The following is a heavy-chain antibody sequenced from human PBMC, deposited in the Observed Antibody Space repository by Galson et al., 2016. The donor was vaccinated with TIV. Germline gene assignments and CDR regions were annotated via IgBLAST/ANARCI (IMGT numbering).Heavy chain of an antibody. V-gene: IGHV6-1*01. D-gene: IGHD3-16*01. Sequence: CAISGDSVSSNSAAWNWLRQSPSRGLEWLGRTFYRSKWYNDYAPSVKSRITINPDTSKNQFSLQLNSVPPADTAVYYCARATPSVFGIIMTLDSWGQGTLVTVSS. CDR2: TFYRSKWYN. J-gene: IGHJ4*02. CDR3: ARATPSVFGIIMTLDS. CDR1: GDSVSSNSAA.